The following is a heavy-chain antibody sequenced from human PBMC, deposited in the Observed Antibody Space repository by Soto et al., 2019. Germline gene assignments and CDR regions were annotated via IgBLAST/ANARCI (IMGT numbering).Heavy chain of an antibody. CDR1: GFTFSSYG. Sequence: QVQLVESGGGVVQPGRSLRLSCAASGFTFSSYGMHWVRQAPGRGLEWVAVISYDGSNKYYADSVKGRFTISRDNSKNTLYLQMNSLSAEDTAVYYCAKGRGSLPDGMDVWGQGTTVTVSS. J-gene: IGHJ6*02. D-gene: IGHD5-12*01. CDR2: ISYDGSNK. V-gene: IGHV3-30*18. CDR3: AKGRGSLPDGMDV.